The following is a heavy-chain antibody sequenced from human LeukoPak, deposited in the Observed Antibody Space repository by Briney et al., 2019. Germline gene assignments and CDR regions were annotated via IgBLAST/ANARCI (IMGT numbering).Heavy chain of an antibody. J-gene: IGHJ5*02. V-gene: IGHV1-18*01. CDR1: GYTFTSYG. Sequence: GASVKVSCKASGYTFTSYGISWVRQAPGQGLEWMGWISAYNGNTNYAQKLQGRVTMTTDTSTSTAYMELRSLRSDDTAVYYCARDLEGVRYCSSTSCLGWFDPWGQGTLVTVSS. CDR2: ISAYNGNT. CDR3: ARDLEGVRYCSSTSCLGWFDP. D-gene: IGHD2-2*01.